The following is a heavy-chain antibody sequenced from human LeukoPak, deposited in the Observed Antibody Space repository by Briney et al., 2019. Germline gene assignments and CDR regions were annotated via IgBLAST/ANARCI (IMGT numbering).Heavy chain of an antibody. J-gene: IGHJ6*03. D-gene: IGHD2-2*01. CDR1: GYTFTSYD. V-gene: IGHV1-8*01. CDR3: AVGGIYCSSTSCYDYYYYYMDF. Sequence: ASVKVSCKASGYTFTSYDINWVRQATGQGLEWMGWMNPNSGNTGYAQKFQGKVTMTRNTSISTAYMELSRLRSDDTAVYYCAVGGIYCSSTSCYDYYYYYMDFWGKGTTVTVSS. CDR2: MNPNSGNT.